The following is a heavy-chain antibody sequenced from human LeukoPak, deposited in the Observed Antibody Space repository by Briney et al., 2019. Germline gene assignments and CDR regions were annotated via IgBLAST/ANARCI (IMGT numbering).Heavy chain of an antibody. D-gene: IGHD1-26*01. V-gene: IGHV3-30-3*01. CDR2: ISYDGSNK. CDR3: ARDRVGATDYFDY. J-gene: IGHJ4*02. CDR1: GFTFSSYA. Sequence: GGSLRLSCAASGFTFSSYAMHWVRQAPGKGLEWVAVISYDGSNKYYADSVKGRFTISRDDSKNTLYLQMNSLRAEDTAVYYCARDRVGATDYFDYWGQGTLVTVSS.